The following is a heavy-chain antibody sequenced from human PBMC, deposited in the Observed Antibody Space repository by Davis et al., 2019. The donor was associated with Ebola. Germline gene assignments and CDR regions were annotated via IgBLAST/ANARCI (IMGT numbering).Heavy chain of an antibody. D-gene: IGHD3-16*01. J-gene: IGHJ4*02. Sequence: GESLKISCKGSGYSFTSYWIGWVRQMPGKGLEWMGIIYPGDSDTRYSPSFQGQVTISADKSISTAYLQWSSLKASDTAMYYCARVYYDYVWGSFSEAFDIWGQGTLVTVSS. CDR2: IYPGDSDT. V-gene: IGHV5-51*01. CDR3: ARVYYDYVWGSFSEAFDI. CDR1: GYSFTSYW.